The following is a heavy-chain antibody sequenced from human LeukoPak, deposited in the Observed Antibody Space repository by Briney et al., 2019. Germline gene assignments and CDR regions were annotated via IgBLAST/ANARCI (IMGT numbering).Heavy chain of an antibody. Sequence: PSETLSLTCAVYGGSFSGYYWSWIRQPPGKGLEWIGEINHSGSTNYNPSLKSRVTISVDTSKNQFSLKLSSVTAADTAVYYCARAGYDILTGYKTYYYYYMDVWGKGTTVTVSS. D-gene: IGHD3-9*01. CDR3: ARAGYDILTGYKTYYYYYMDV. V-gene: IGHV4-34*01. CDR2: INHSGST. CDR1: GGSFSGYY. J-gene: IGHJ6*03.